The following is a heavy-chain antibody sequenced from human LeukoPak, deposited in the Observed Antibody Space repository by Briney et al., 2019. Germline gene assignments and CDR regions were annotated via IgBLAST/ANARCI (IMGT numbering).Heavy chain of an antibody. CDR1: GYTFTSYA. D-gene: IGHD3-10*01. V-gene: IGHV1-18*04. CDR2: ISAYNGNT. Sequence: ASVKVSCKASGYTFTSYAISWVRQAPGQGLEWMGWISAYNGNTNYAQKLQGRVTMTTDTSTSTAYMELRSLRSDDTAVYYCARAGMVRGVIITPLRVSMDVWGKGTTVTVSS. CDR3: ARAGMVRGVIITPLRVSMDV. J-gene: IGHJ6*04.